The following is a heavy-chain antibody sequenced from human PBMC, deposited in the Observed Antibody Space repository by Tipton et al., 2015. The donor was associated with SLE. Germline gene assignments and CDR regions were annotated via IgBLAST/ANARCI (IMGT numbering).Heavy chain of an antibody. D-gene: IGHD3-22*01. J-gene: IGHJ6*02. V-gene: IGHV5-51*03. CDR3: ATQGGDHYESSRMGYPLDI. Sequence: QLVQSGAEVKKPGDSLRISCKGSGYRFRNNWIGWVRQMPGRGLEWMGIIYPDDFDTKYSPSFEGQVTISADSAISTAYLQWSSLRASDTAIYYCATQGGDHYESSRMGYPLDIWGPGTTVTVSS. CDR2: IYPDDFDT. CDR1: GYRFRNNW.